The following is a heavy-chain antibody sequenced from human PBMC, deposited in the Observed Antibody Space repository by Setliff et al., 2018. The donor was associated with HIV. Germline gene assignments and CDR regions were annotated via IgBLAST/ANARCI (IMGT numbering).Heavy chain of an antibody. V-gene: IGHV1-8*03. CDR3: ARGHAVVVPAVYYYYYGMDV. CDR1: GYTFTSYD. Sequence: ASVKVSCKASGYTFTSYDINWVRQATGQGLEWMGWMNPDSGNTGYAQKFQGRVTITRNTSISTAYMELSSLRSEDTAVYYCARGHAVVVPAVYYYYYGMDVWGQGTTVTVSS. D-gene: IGHD2-2*01. CDR2: MNPDSGNT. J-gene: IGHJ6*02.